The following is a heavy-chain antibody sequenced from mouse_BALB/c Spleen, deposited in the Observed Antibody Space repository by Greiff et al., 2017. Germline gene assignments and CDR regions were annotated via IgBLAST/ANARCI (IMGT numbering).Heavy chain of an antibody. Sequence: QVQLKESGAELVRPGSSVKISCKASGYAFSSYWMNWVKQRPGQGLEWIGQIYPGDGDTNYNGKFKGKATLTADKSSSTAYMQLSSLTSEDSAVYFCAGYYGSHQAWFAYWGQGTLVTVSA. V-gene: IGHV1-80*01. CDR3: AGYYGSHQAWFAY. CDR2: IYPGDGDT. J-gene: IGHJ3*01. CDR1: GYAFSSYW. D-gene: IGHD1-1*01.